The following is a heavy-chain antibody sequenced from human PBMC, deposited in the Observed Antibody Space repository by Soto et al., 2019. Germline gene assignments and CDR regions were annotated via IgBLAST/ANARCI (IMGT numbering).Heavy chain of an antibody. Sequence: QVQLQESGPGLVQPSQTLSLTCTVSGGSISSGGYYWSWIRQHPGKGLEWIGYIYSSGVTYYDPSLMSRXXLXVXXSKHQVSLRLSSVTAADTAVYYCATKPNGLYYFDYGGQGALVTVSS. D-gene: IGHD2-8*01. J-gene: IGHJ4*02. CDR2: IYSSGVT. CDR1: GGSISSGGYY. CDR3: ATKPNGLYYFDY. V-gene: IGHV4-31*03.